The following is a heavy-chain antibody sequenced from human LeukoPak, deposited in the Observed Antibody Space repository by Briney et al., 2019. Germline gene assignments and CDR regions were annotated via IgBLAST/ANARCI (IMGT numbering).Heavy chain of an antibody. D-gene: IGHD3-10*01. V-gene: IGHV3-53*01. J-gene: IGHJ6*03. CDR1: GFTVSSNY. Sequence: PGGSLRLSCAASGFTVSSNYMSWVRQAPGKGLKWVSVIYSGGSTYYADSVKGRFTISRDNSKNTLYLQMNSLRAEDTAVYYCARGQAVVRGVYYYYMDVWGKGTTVTVSS. CDR3: ARGQAVVRGVYYYYMDV. CDR2: IYSGGST.